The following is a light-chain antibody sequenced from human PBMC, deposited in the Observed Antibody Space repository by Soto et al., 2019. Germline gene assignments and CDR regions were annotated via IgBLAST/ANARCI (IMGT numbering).Light chain of an antibody. J-gene: IGKJ1*01. CDR2: GAS. CDR3: QQYGSSPPWT. Sequence: EIVLTQSPGTLSLSPGERATLSCRASQSVSNNYLAWYQQKPGQAPRLLIYGASSRATDIPDRFSGSGSGTDFTLTISRPEPEDFAVYYCQQYGSSPPWTFGQGTKVDIK. CDR1: QSVSNNY. V-gene: IGKV3-20*01.